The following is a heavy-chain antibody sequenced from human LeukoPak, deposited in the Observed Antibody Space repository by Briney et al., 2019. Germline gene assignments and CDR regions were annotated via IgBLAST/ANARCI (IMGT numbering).Heavy chain of an antibody. Sequence: GGSLRLSCAASGFTFSSYAMTWVRQAPGTGLEWVSAISGSGDTTYYADSVKGRFTISRDNSKDTLYLQMNSLRDEDTAIYYCARQYSSSSASGFDYWGQGTQVTVSS. CDR3: ARQYSSSSASGFDY. CDR2: ISGSGDTT. CDR1: GFTFSSYA. V-gene: IGHV3-23*01. D-gene: IGHD6-6*01. J-gene: IGHJ4*02.